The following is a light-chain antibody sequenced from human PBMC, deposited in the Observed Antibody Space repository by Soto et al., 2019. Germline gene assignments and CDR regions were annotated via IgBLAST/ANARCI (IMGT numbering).Light chain of an antibody. CDR1: SSDIGGYNY. CDR2: DVT. CDR3: CSYAGNYTLV. V-gene: IGLV2-11*01. Sequence: QSALTQPRSVSGSPGQSVTISCTGTSSDIGGYNYVSWYQQHPGKVPKLMIYDVTKRPSGVPDRFSGSKSGNTASLTISGLQSEGESDYYCCSYAGNYTLVFGGGTQLTVL. J-gene: IGLJ3*02.